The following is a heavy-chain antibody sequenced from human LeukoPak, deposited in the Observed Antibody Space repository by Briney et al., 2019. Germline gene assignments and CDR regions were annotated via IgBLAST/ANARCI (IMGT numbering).Heavy chain of an antibody. V-gene: IGHV1-2*02. CDR3: ARVHGSGWYGGPSRYFDY. J-gene: IGHJ4*02. CDR1: GYTFTGYY. CDR2: INPNSGGT. D-gene: IGHD6-19*01. Sequence: WASVKVSCKASGYTFTGYYMHWVRQAPGQGLEWMGWINPNSGGTNYAQKFQGRVTMTRDTSISTAYMELSRLRSDDTAVYYCARVHGSGWYGGPSRYFDYWGQGTLVTVSS.